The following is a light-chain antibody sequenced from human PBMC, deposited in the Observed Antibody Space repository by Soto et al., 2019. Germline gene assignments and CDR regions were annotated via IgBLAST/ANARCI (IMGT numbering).Light chain of an antibody. CDR3: HQYGSSPLT. CDR2: SAS. Sequence: EIVLTQSPGTLSLSPGETATLSCRASETVDPSSLGWYQQKPGRAPSLLIYSASRRATGIPDRFDASGSATDFTLTISRLEPEDFAVYYCHQYGSSPLTFGGGTKVEI. J-gene: IGKJ4*01. V-gene: IGKV3-20*01. CDR1: ETVDPSS.